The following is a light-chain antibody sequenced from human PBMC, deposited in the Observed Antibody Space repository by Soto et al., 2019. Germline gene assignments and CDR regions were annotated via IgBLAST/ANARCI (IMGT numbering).Light chain of an antibody. CDR2: SAS. CDR3: QEFHSSSRT. J-gene: IGKJ1*01. Sequence: DIRMTQSPSTLSASLGDRVTISCRASRNIDSWLAWYQQRPGGIPQLLIYSASNLQNGVPSRFSGSGSGTDLTLTMSSLQPDDFATYYCQEFHSSSRTFGQGTRVDMK. CDR1: RNIDSW. V-gene: IGKV1-5*03.